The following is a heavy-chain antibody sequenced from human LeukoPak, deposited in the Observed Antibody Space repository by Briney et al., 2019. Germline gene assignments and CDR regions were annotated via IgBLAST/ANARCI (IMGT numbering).Heavy chain of an antibody. CDR2: ISSSSTYI. J-gene: IGHJ4*02. CDR3: ARAYCSSTRCSYYFDS. Sequence: NPGGSLRLSCAASGFTFDGYGMNWVRQAPGRGLEWISSISSSSTYIYYADSVKGRFTISRDNAKNSLYLQMNSLRAEDTAVYYCARAYCSSTRCSYYFDSWGQGTPVTVSS. CDR1: GFTFDGYG. V-gene: IGHV3-21*01. D-gene: IGHD2-2*01.